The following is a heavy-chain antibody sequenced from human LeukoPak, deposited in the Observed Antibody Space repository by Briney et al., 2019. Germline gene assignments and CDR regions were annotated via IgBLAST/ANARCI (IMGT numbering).Heavy chain of an antibody. CDR2: INHSGST. CDR1: GFTFSSYE. V-gene: IGHV4-34*01. J-gene: IGHJ5*02. Sequence: GSLRLSCAASGFTFSSYEMNWVRQAPGKGLEWIGEINHSGSTNYNPSLKSRVTISVDTSKNQFSLKLSSVTAADTAVYYCARRYSSSWYGKKVFAFFWFDPWGQGTLVTVSS. D-gene: IGHD6-13*01. CDR3: ARRYSSSWYGKKVFAFFWFDP.